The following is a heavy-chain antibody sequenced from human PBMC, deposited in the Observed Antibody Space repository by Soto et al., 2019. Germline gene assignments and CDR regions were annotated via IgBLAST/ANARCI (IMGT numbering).Heavy chain of an antibody. CDR1: GYSISSGYY. V-gene: IGHV4-38-2*02. CDR3: ARDPQSGWFDY. CDR2: IYHSGST. J-gene: IGHJ4*02. D-gene: IGHD6-19*01. Sequence: PXETLSLTCAVSGYSISSGYYWCCIRQPPGKGLEWIGSIYHSGSTYYNPSLKSRVTISVDTSKNQFSLKLSSVTAADTAVYYCARDPQSGWFDYWGQGTLVTVSS.